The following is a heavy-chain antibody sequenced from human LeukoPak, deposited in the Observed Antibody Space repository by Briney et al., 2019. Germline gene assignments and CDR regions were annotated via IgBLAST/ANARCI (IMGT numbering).Heavy chain of an antibody. V-gene: IGHV4-39*01. CDR1: GGSLNSTTYY. CDR3: ASPSAKCYFCFDY. D-gene: IGHD2-21*01. J-gene: IGHJ4*02. Sequence: SETLSLTCTVSGGSLNSTTYYWGWIRQPPGKGLEWIGTIHSSGNTYYNPSLRSRVAISVDTSKNQFSLKVTSVTALDTAVYYCASPSAKCYFCFDYWGQGTLITVSS. CDR2: IHSSGNT.